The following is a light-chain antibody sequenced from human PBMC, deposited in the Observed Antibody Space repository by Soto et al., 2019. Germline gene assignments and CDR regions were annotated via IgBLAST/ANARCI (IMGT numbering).Light chain of an antibody. J-gene: IGKJ4*01. CDR3: QQLSRYTLT. CDR2: SAS. Sequence: DIRMTQSPSTLSGSVGDRVTITWGASQSISSRLAWYQQKQGKAPDLLIYSASTLQSGVPSRLRGSGSETELSLTIRALKTEDFETYYCQQLSRYTLTFGGGTKVDIK. CDR1: QSISSR. V-gene: IGKV1-5*01.